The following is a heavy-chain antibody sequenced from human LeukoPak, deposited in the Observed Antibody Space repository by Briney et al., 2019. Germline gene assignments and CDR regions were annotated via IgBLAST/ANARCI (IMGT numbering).Heavy chain of an antibody. D-gene: IGHD6-13*01. CDR3: ASSAAAEAMVY. CDR2: ISSSGSTI. J-gene: IGHJ4*02. Sequence: GGSLRLSCAASGFTFSSYEMNWVRQAPGKGLEWVSYISSSGSTIYYADSVKGRFTISRDNAKNSQYLQMNSLRAEDTAVYYCASSAAAEAMVYWGQGTLVTVSS. CDR1: GFTFSSYE. V-gene: IGHV3-48*03.